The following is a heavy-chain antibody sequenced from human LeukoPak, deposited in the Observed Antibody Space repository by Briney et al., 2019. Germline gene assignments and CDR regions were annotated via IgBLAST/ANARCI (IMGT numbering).Heavy chain of an antibody. CDR2: INHSGST. CDR1: GESFSGYY. V-gene: IGHV4-34*01. J-gene: IGHJ5*02. D-gene: IGHD6-19*01. Sequence: SETLSLTCAVYGESFSGYYWSWIRQPPGKGLEWIGEINHSGSTNYNPSLKSRVTISVDTSKNQFSLKLSSVTAADTAVYYCARGRGAVAGTEWFDPWGQGTLVTVSS. CDR3: ARGRGAVAGTEWFDP.